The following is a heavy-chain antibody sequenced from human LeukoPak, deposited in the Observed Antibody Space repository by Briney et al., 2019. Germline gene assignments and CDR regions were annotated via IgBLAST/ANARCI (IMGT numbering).Heavy chain of an antibody. J-gene: IGHJ4*02. D-gene: IGHD6-13*01. CDR2: IYTSGST. V-gene: IGHV4-61*02. Sequence: SETLSLTCTVSGGSISSGSYYWSWIRQPAGKGLEWIGGIYTSGSTNYNPSLKGRVTISVDTSKNQFSLKLSSVTAADTAVYYCARGGYSSRVDYWGQGTLVTVSS. CDR3: ARGGYSSRVDY. CDR1: GGSISSGSYY.